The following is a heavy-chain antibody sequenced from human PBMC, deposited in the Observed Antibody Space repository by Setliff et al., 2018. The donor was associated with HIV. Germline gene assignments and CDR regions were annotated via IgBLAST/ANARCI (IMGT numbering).Heavy chain of an antibody. Sequence: SGPTLVNPTQTLTLTCAFSGFSLTTRGEAVGWIRQPPGEGLEWLALIYWDDDVRYKPSLKSRLTITKDTSKNQVDLTMSNMDPVDTATYFCVHVSYYREVYFDAWGQGILVTVSS. V-gene: IGHV2-5*02. J-gene: IGHJ4*01. CDR3: VHVSYYREVYFDA. CDR1: GFSLTTRGEA. CDR2: IYWDDDV. D-gene: IGHD3-10*01.